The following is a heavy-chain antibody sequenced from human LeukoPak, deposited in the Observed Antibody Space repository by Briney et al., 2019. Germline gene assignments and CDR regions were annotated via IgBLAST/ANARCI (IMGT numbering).Heavy chain of an antibody. V-gene: IGHV1-24*01. D-gene: IGHD4-23*01. Sequence: ASVKVSCKVSGYTLTELSMHWVRQAPGKGLEWMGGFDPEDGETIYAQKFQGRVTMTEDTSTDTAYMELSSLRSEDTAVYYCATEFMVNYGGKPPGSYWGQGTLVTVSS. J-gene: IGHJ4*02. CDR3: ATEFMVNYGGKPPGSY. CDR2: FDPEDGET. CDR1: GYTLTELS.